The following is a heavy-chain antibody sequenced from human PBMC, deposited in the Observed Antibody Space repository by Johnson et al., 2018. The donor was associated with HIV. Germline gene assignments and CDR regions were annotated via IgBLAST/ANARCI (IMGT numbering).Heavy chain of an antibody. Sequence: VQLVESGGGLVQPGGSLRLSCSASGFTFSIYAMSWVRQAPGKGLEWVSTVSSSGGSTYYTDSVKGRFTISRDNSKNTLYLQVKSLRAEDTAIYYCAKSRAGGDYDAFDIWGQGTMVTVSS. CDR3: AKSRAGGDYDAFDI. J-gene: IGHJ3*02. V-gene: IGHV3-23*04. CDR2: VSSSGGST. CDR1: GFTFSIYA. D-gene: IGHD2-21*01.